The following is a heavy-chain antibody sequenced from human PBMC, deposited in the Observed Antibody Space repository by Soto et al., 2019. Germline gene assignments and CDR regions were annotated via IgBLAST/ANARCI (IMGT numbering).Heavy chain of an antibody. CDR2: ISGSGGST. J-gene: IGHJ6*02. CDR1: GFTFSSYA. V-gene: IGHV3-23*01. D-gene: IGHD5-12*01. Sequence: QAGGSLRLSCAASGFTFSSYAMSWVRQAPGKGLEWVSAISGSGGSTYYADSVKGRFTISRDNSKNTLYLQMNSLRAEDTAVYYCANSRVSPKTRLMDVWGQGTTVTVSS. CDR3: ANSRVSPKTRLMDV.